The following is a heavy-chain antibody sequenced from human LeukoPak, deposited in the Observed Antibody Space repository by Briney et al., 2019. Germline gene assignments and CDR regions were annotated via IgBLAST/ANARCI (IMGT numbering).Heavy chain of an antibody. CDR1: GYTFTSYY. D-gene: IGHD1-26*01. CDR3: ARGPSGSYPADY. J-gene: IGHJ4*02. Sequence: GASVKVSCKASGYTFTSYYMHWVRQAPGQGLEWMRWMNPNSSNTGYAQKFQGRVTMTRNTSISTAYMELSGLRSEDTAVYYCARGPSGSYPADYWGQGTLVTVSS. V-gene: IGHV1-8*02. CDR2: MNPNSSNT.